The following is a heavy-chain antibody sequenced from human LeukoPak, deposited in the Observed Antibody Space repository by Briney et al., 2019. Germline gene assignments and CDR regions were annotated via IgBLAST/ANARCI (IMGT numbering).Heavy chain of an antibody. D-gene: IGHD6-6*01. CDR3: ARTVGSSDY. J-gene: IGHJ4*02. Sequence: GGSLRLSCAASGFTFSSYSMNWVRQAPGKGLEWVANIKQDGSEKYYVDSVKGRFTISRDNAKNSLFLQMNSLRAEDTAVYYCARTVGSSDYWGQGTLVTVSS. V-gene: IGHV3-7*01. CDR1: GFTFSSYS. CDR2: IKQDGSEK.